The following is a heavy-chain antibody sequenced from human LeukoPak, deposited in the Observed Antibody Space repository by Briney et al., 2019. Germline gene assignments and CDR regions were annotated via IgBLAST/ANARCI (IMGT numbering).Heavy chain of an antibody. CDR1: GFSISSYD. J-gene: IGHJ5*02. Sequence: PSGTLSLSCTASGFSISSYDLSWIRQPPGKGLEWVGYIYYSGSTNCNPAIKSRVTISVDTSKNQFSLKLSSVTAADTAVYYCASVKYYYDSSGYPGWFDPWGQGTLVTVSS. CDR2: IYYSGST. V-gene: IGHV4-59*01. CDR3: ASVKYYYDSSGYPGWFDP. D-gene: IGHD3-22*01.